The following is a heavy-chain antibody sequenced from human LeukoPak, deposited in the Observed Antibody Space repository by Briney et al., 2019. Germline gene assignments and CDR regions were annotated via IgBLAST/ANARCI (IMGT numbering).Heavy chain of an antibody. CDR3: ARDVLLWFGELRAFDI. Sequence: GASVKVSCKASGGTFSSYAISWVRQAPGQGLEWMGGIIPIFGTANYAQKFQGRVTITADKSTSTAYMELSSLRSEDTAVYYCARDVLLWFGELRAFDIWGQGTMVTVSS. V-gene: IGHV1-69*06. J-gene: IGHJ3*02. D-gene: IGHD3-10*01. CDR1: GGTFSSYA. CDR2: IIPIFGTA.